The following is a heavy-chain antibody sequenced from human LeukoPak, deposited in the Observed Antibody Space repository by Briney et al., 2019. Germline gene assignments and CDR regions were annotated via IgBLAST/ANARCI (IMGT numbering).Heavy chain of an antibody. D-gene: IGHD6-13*01. Sequence: GGSLRLSCAASGFTFSSYWMSWVRQAPGKGLEWVANVKQDGSEKYYVDSVKGRFTISRDNAKNSLYLQMNSLRAEDTAVYYCARLVYSSSWYYFDYWGQGTQVTVSS. CDR2: VKQDGSEK. V-gene: IGHV3-7*01. CDR1: GFTFSSYW. J-gene: IGHJ4*02. CDR3: ARLVYSSSWYYFDY.